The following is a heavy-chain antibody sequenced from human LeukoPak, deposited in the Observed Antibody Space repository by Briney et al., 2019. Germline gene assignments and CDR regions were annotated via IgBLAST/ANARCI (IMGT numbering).Heavy chain of an antibody. CDR1: GFTFSDHY. D-gene: IGHD2-21*02. CDR3: AKVRGSDCGGDCYAFDF. Sequence: GGSLRLSCAASGFTFSDHYMDWVRQAPGQGLEWVGRSRNKAKSYTTEYAASVKGRFAISRDDSKNSLYLQVNSLKTEDTAVYYCAKVRGSDCGGDCYAFDFWGQGTMVTVPS. J-gene: IGHJ3*01. V-gene: IGHV3-72*01. CDR2: SRNKAKSYTT.